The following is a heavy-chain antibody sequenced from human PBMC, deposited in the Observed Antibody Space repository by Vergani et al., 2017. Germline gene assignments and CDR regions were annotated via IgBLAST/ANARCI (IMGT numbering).Heavy chain of an antibody. Sequence: QVQLVESGGGVVQPGRSLRLSCAASGFTFSSYAMHWVRQAPGKGLEWVAVISYDGSNKYYADSVKGRFTISRDNSKNTLYLQMNSLRAEDTAVYYCARDGPDYGDYEQVYYYYYMDVWGKGP. CDR3: ARDGPDYGDYEQVYYYYYMDV. CDR1: GFTFSSYA. J-gene: IGHJ6*03. V-gene: IGHV3-30-3*01. CDR2: ISYDGSNK. D-gene: IGHD4-17*01.